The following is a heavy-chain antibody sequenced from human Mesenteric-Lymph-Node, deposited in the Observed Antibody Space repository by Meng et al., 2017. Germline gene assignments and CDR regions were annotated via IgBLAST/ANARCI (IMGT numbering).Heavy chain of an antibody. V-gene: IGHV4-30-4*01. J-gene: IGHJ4*02. CDR2: MYYSGTT. CDR1: GGSINSGDYY. Sequence: QLRLQVSGPGLVKPSQTLSLTCTVSGGSINSGDYYWSWIRQPPGKGLEWIGHMYYSGTTYYNPSLKSRVTISVDTSQNQFSLKLSSVTAADTAVYYCARRRGGSGRDCWGQGTLVTASS. CDR3: ARRRGGSGRDC. D-gene: IGHD3-10*01.